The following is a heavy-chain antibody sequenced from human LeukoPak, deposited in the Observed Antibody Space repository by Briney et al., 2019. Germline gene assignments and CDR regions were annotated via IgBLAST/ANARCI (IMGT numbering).Heavy chain of an antibody. D-gene: IGHD5-18*01. V-gene: IGHV3-7*01. CDR3: ARDSGVTWIQLRVCDP. Sequence: GGSLRLSCAASGFTFSSYWMSWVRQAPGKGLEWVANIKQDGSEKYYVDSVKGRFTISRDNAKNSLYLQMNSLRAEDTAVYFCARDSGVTWIQLRVCDPWGQGTLVTVFS. CDR2: IKQDGSEK. J-gene: IGHJ5*02. CDR1: GFTFSSYW.